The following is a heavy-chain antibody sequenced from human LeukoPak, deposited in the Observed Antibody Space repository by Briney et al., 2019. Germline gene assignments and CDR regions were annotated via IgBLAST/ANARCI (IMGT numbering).Heavy chain of an antibody. J-gene: IGHJ4*02. CDR1: GGSFSGYY. CDR3: AREGAIAAAGTFSDY. D-gene: IGHD6-13*01. V-gene: IGHV4-34*01. CDR2: INHSGST. Sequence: PSETLSLTCAVYGGSFSGYYWSWIRQPPGKGLEWIGEINHSGSTNYNPSLKSRVTISVDTSKNQFSLKLSSVTAADTAVYYCAREGAIAAAGTFSDYWGQGTLVTVSS.